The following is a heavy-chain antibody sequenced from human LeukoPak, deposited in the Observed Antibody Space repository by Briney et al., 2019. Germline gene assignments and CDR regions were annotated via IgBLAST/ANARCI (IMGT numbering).Heavy chain of an antibody. CDR2: IYYSGST. CDR3: ARHEYSGSYYGLSWFDP. Sequence: SETLSLTCAVYGGSFSGYYWSWVRQPPGKGLEWIASIYYSGSTYYNPSLKSRVTISVDTSKNQLSLKLSSLTAADTAVYYCARHEYSGSYYGLSWFDPWGQGTLVTVSS. CDR1: GGSFSGYY. J-gene: IGHJ5*02. V-gene: IGHV4-34*01. D-gene: IGHD1-26*01.